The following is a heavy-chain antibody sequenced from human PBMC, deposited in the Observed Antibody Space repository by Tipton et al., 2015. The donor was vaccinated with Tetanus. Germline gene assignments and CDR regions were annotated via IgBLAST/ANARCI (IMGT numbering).Heavy chain of an antibody. J-gene: IGHJ4*02. CDR1: GGSISSSAHY. Sequence: TLSLTCNVSGGSISSSAHYWGWIRQPPGKGLEWIGTIYYSGSTYYDPSLKSRVTISVDTSKNQFSLKLSSVTAADTAVYYCARHNPAGLWFGELDSSFDYWGQGTLVTVSS. CDR2: IYYSGST. V-gene: IGHV4-39*01. CDR3: ARHNPAGLWFGELDSSFDY. D-gene: IGHD3-10*01.